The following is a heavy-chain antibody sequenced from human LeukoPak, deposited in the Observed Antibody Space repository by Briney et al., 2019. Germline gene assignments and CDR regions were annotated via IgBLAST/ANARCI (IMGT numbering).Heavy chain of an antibody. CDR1: GGTFSSYA. J-gene: IGHJ4*02. Sequence: SVKVSCKASGGTFSSYAISWVRQAPGQGLEWMGGIIPIFGTANYAQKLQGRVTMTTDTSTSTAYMELRSLRSDDTAVYYCARVRRQLVYFDYWGQGTLVTVSS. CDR2: IIPIFGTA. V-gene: IGHV1-69*05. D-gene: IGHD6-13*01. CDR3: ARVRRQLVYFDY.